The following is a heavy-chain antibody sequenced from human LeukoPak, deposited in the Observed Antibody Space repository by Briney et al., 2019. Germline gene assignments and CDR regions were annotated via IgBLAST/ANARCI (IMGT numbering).Heavy chain of an antibody. CDR3: ARVSYYYGSGTERGAFDI. Sequence: PSETLSLTCTVSGGSISSSSYYWGWIRQPPGKGLEWIGSIYYSGSTYYNPSLKSRVTISVDTSKNQFSLKLSSVTAADTAVYYCARVSYYYGSGTERGAFDIWGQGTMVTVSS. CDR1: GGSISSSSYY. D-gene: IGHD3-10*01. V-gene: IGHV4-39*07. J-gene: IGHJ3*02. CDR2: IYYSGST.